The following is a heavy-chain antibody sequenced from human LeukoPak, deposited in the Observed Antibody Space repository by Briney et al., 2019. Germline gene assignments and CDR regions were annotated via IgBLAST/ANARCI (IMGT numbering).Heavy chain of an antibody. D-gene: IGHD5-24*01. CDR3: ARRIQGMAPYYFDY. Sequence: GGSLRLSCTAYGFTFSSYWMHWVRQAPGKGLVWVSCINSDGGSTSYADSVKGRFTISRDNAKNTLYLQMNSLRAEDTAVYYCARRIQGMAPYYFDYWGQGTLVTVSS. V-gene: IGHV3-74*01. CDR2: INSDGGST. J-gene: IGHJ4*02. CDR1: GFTFSSYW.